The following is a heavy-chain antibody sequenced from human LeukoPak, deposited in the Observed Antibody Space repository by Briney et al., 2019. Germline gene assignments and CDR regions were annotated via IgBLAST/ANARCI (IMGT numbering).Heavy chain of an antibody. CDR2: ISGSGGST. J-gene: IGHJ4*02. CDR3: ALTPRTVTTLFGY. CDR1: GFTFSSYA. V-gene: IGHV3-23*01. D-gene: IGHD4-17*01. Sequence: GGSLRLSCAASGFTFSSYAMSWVRQAPGKGLEWVSAISGSGGSTYYADSVKGRFTISRDNSKNTLYLQMNGLRAEDTAVYYCALTPRTVTTLFGYWGQGTLVTVSS.